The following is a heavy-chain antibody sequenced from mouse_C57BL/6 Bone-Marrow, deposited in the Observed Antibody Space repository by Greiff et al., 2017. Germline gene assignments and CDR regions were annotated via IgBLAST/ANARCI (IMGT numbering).Heavy chain of an antibody. D-gene: IGHD2-3*01. J-gene: IGHJ2*01. Sequence: EVQLVESGGGLVKPGGSLKLSCAASGFTFSSYAMSWVRQTPEKRLEWVATISDGGSYTYYPDNVKGRFTISRDNAKNNLYLQMSHLKSEDTAMYYCARDRDGGEYWGQGTTLTVSS. CDR1: GFTFSSYA. V-gene: IGHV5-4*01. CDR3: ARDRDGGEY. CDR2: ISDGGSYT.